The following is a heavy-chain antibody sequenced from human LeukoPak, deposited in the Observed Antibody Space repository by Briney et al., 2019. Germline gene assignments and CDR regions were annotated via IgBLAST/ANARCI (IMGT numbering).Heavy chain of an antibody. CDR3: ARIAAAAPLDAFDI. Sequence: GGSLRLSCVGSTFTFSDYGMHWVRQAPGKGLEWVANIKQDGSEKYYVDSVKGRFTISRDNAKNSLYLQMNSLRAEDTAVYYCARIAAAAPLDAFDIWGQGTMVTVSS. CDR1: TFTFSDYG. V-gene: IGHV3-7*01. J-gene: IGHJ3*02. D-gene: IGHD6-13*01. CDR2: IKQDGSEK.